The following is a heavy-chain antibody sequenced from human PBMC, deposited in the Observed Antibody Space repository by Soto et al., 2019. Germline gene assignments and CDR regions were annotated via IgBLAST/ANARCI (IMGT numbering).Heavy chain of an antibody. D-gene: IGHD6-19*01. CDR3: ARDKQWLVPSTPYYFDY. Sequence: QVQLVESGGGVVQPGRSLRPSCAASGFTFSSYAMHWVRQAPGTGLEWVAVISYDGSNKYYADAVKGRFTISRDNSKNTLYLQMNSLRAEDTAVYYCARDKQWLVPSTPYYFDYWGQGTLVTVSS. J-gene: IGHJ4*02. V-gene: IGHV3-30-3*01. CDR2: ISYDGSNK. CDR1: GFTFSSYA.